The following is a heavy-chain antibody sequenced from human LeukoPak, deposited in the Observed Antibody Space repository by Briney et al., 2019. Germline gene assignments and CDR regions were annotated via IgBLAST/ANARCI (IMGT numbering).Heavy chain of an antibody. Sequence: GGSLRLSCAASGFNFDDYGMSWVRQAPGKGLEWVSGLNWNGVSTGYADSVKGRFTISRDNDKNSLYLQMNTVRADDAALYYCSRDRGWFGATDYWGQGALVTVSS. CDR2: LNWNGVST. V-gene: IGHV3-20*04. CDR1: GFNFDDYG. CDR3: SRDRGWFGATDY. J-gene: IGHJ4*02. D-gene: IGHD3-10*01.